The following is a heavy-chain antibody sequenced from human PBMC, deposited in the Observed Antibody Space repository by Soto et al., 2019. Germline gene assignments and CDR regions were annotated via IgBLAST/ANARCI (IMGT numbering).Heavy chain of an antibody. Sequence: QVQLVESGGGVVQPGRSLRLSCAASGFTFSSYGMHWVRQAPGKGLEWVAVIWYDGRNTYYADSVKGRFTISRDNSKNTLYLQMKSLRAEETAVYYCARTAYYYDSSGYDFVCWGQGTLVTVSS. CDR3: ARTAYYYDSSGYDFVC. V-gene: IGHV3-33*01. CDR2: IWYDGRNT. D-gene: IGHD3-22*01. CDR1: GFTFSSYG. J-gene: IGHJ4*02.